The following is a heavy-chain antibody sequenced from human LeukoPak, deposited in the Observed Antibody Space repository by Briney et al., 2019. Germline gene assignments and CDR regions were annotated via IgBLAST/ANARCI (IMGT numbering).Heavy chain of an antibody. CDR1: GYTFTSYD. D-gene: IGHD2-15*01. CDR3: ARDYECSGGSCYGAGGWFDP. CDR2: MNPNSGNT. V-gene: IGHV1-8*01. J-gene: IGHJ5*02. Sequence: ASVKVSCKASGYTFTSYDINWVRQATGQGLEWMGWMNPNSGNTGYAQKFQGRVTMTRNTSISTAYMELSSLRSEDMAVYYCARDYECSGGSCYGAGGWFDPWGQGTLVTVSS.